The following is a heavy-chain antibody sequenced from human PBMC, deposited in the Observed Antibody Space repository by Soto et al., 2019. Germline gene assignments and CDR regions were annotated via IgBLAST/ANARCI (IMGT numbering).Heavy chain of an antibody. CDR2: ISASGGRT. CDR3: AKLYHYYDSSGYYSDALDI. Sequence: GGSLRLSCRASGFTFGNYAMAWVRQAPGKGLEWVSGISASGGRTYYADSAKGRFTISRDNSNNTLYLQMSSLRAEDTAVYYCAKLYHYYDSSGYYSDALDIWGQGTLVTVSS. CDR1: GFTFGNYA. D-gene: IGHD3-22*01. J-gene: IGHJ3*02. V-gene: IGHV3-23*01.